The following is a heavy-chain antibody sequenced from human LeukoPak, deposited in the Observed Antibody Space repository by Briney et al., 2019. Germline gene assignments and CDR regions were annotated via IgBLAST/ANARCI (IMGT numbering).Heavy chain of an antibody. J-gene: IGHJ5*02. D-gene: IGHD3-16*01. Sequence: ETLSLTCTVSGGSISSSSYYWGCIRQPPGKGLEWVSRISTDGSSTDYADSVKGRFTISRENAKNTLYLQMNSLRAEDTAVYYCARTRTLPIAGGFDTWGQGSLVTVSS. V-gene: IGHV3-74*01. CDR3: ARTRTLPIAGGFDT. CDR1: GGSISSSSYY. CDR2: ISTDGSST.